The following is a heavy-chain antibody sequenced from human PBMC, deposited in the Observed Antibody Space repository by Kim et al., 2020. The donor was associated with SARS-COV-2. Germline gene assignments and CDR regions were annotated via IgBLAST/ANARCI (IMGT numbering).Heavy chain of an antibody. CDR3: TRATGTLLAFWEAFD. V-gene: IGHV3-73*01. D-gene: IGHD3-3*02. CDR2: ITREPNSYET. CDR1: GFAFSGSA. J-gene: IGHJ3*02. Sequence: GGSLRLSCAASGFAFSGSAMHWVRQASGKGLEWVGRITREPNSYETAYAAQVKGTLSISRAAPQITAYLHMNNLKTADMTVYYCTRATGTLLAFWEAFD.